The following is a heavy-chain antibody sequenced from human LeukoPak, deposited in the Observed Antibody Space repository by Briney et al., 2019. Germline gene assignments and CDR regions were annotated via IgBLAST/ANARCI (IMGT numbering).Heavy chain of an antibody. V-gene: IGHV4-4*02. Sequence: SETLSLTCAVSGDSLSSHSWWSWVRQPPGQGLEWIGEIYHSGSTNYNPSLKSRVTISVDKSKNQFSLNLSSMTAADTAVYYCARATGGWFGEIHFDYWGQGTLVTASS. J-gene: IGHJ4*02. CDR3: ARATGGWFGEIHFDY. D-gene: IGHD3-10*01. CDR2: IYHSGST. CDR1: GDSLSSHSW.